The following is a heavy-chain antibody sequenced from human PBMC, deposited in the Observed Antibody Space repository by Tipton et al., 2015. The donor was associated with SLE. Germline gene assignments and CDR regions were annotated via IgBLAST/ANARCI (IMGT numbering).Heavy chain of an antibody. V-gene: IGHV4-59*11. CDR2: IYYSGST. CDR1: GGSISSHY. J-gene: IGHJ6*03. CDR3: ASMRFGESLRYMDV. D-gene: IGHD3-10*01. Sequence: TLSLTCTVSGGSISSHYWSWIRQPPGKGLEWIGYIYYSGSTNYNPSLKSRVTISLDTSKNQFSLKMSSVTAADTAVYYCASMRFGESLRYMDVWGKGTTVTVSS.